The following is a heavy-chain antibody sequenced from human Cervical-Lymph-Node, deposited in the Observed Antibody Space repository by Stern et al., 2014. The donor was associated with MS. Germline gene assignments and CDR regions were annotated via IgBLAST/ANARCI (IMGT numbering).Heavy chain of an antibody. J-gene: IGHJ6*02. V-gene: IGHV3-23*04. CDR1: GFTFSIYA. CDR2: ISGSGGGT. CDR3: AKALSYAMDV. Sequence: EVHLVESGGGLVQPGGSLRLSCAASGFTFSIYAMRWARQAPGKGLEWVSGISGSGGGTYYADSVKGRFTISRDNSKNTLYLQMNNLRAEDTAVYYCAKALSYAMDVWGQGTTVTVSS.